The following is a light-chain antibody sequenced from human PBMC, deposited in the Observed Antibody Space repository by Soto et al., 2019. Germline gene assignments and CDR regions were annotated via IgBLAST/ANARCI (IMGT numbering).Light chain of an antibody. CDR1: QTLSSW. V-gene: IGKV1-5*01. J-gene: IGKJ4*01. Sequence: DIQMTQSTSTLSSSVGDRVTITCRATQTLSSWLAWYQQKPGKAPKLLIYDASSLESGVPSRFSGSGSGTEFTLTITSLQPDDFATYYCQQYTSYSLTFGGGTKVDI. CDR2: DAS. CDR3: QQYTSYSLT.